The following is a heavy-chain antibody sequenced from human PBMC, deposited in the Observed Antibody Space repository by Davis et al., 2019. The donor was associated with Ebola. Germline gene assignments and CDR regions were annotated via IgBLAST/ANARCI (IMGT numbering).Heavy chain of an antibody. CDR3: ARRGPLRPIDY. Sequence: SETLSLTCTVSGGSISGSDYHWGWIRQPPGVGREWIGDIYSTGYTQYNPSLKSRLTISVDPYRSQFSLNLNSVTAADTAVYYCARRGPLRPIDYWGQGIRVIVSS. V-gene: IGHV4-39*01. CDR1: GGSISGSDYH. CDR2: IYSTGYT. J-gene: IGHJ4*02. D-gene: IGHD2-15*01.